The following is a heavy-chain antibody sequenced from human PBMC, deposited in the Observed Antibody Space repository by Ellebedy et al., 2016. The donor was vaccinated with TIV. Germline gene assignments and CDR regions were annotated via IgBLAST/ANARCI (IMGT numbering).Heavy chain of an antibody. D-gene: IGHD6-19*01. CDR3: ARDLDKSSGWYGGAAY. CDR2: ISSTGYYI. J-gene: IGHJ4*02. V-gene: IGHV3-21*01. CDR1: GFTFTSYS. Sequence: PGGSLRLSCAASGFTFTSYSMNWVRQAPGKGLEWVSSISSTGYYIYYADSLKGRFTISRDDARNPLYLQMNSLRAEDTAVYYCARDLDKSSGWYGGAAYWGQGTLVTVSS.